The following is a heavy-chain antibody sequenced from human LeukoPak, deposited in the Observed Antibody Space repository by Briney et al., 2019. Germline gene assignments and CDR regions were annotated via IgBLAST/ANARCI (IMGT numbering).Heavy chain of an antibody. V-gene: IGHV3-7*01. CDR1: GFTFSSEW. D-gene: IGHD3-3*01. J-gene: IGHJ6*03. CDR2: VKQDGSEK. Sequence: GGSLRLSCAASGFTFSSEWMSWVRQAPGKGLEWVANVKQDGSEKYYVDSVKGRFTISRDNAKNSLYLQMNSLRAEDTAVYYCARDSSYYDFWSGDYYYYMDVWGKGTTVTVSS. CDR3: ARDSSYYDFWSGDYYYYMDV.